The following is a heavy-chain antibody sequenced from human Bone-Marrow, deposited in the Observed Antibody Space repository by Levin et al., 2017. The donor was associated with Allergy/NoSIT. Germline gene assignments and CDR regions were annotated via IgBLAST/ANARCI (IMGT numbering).Heavy chain of an antibody. J-gene: IGHJ2*01. Sequence: SETLSLTCSVSGGSLTSFYWSWIRQPPGKGLEWIGYIYDTGTTNYSPSLKSRVTISVDTSKNQFSLKMNSVTAADTAVYFCARVAYDTKDWYFDIWGRGTLVTVSS. CDR1: GGSLTSFY. CDR3: ARVAYDTKDWYFDI. D-gene: IGHD3-16*01. V-gene: IGHV4-59*01. CDR2: IYDTGTT.